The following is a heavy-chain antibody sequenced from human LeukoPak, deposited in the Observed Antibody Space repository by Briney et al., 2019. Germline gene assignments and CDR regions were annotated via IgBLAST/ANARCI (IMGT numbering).Heavy chain of an antibody. CDR3: ARGGGIAVAGLYY. CDR1: GGSISIYY. CDR2: IYYSGST. J-gene: IGHJ4*02. D-gene: IGHD6-19*01. V-gene: IGHV4-59*13. Sequence: SETLSLTCTVSGGSISIYYWSWIRQPPGKGLECIGYIYYSGSTNYNPSLKSRVTISVDTSKNQFSLKLSSVTAADTAVYYCARGGGIAVAGLYYWGQGTLVTVSS.